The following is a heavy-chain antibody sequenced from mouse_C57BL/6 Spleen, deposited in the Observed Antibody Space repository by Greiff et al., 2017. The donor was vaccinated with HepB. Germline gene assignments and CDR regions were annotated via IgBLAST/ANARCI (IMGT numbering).Heavy chain of an antibody. Sequence: VQLQQSGPELVKPGASVKISCKASGYAFSSSWMNWVKQRPGKGLEWIGRIYPGDGDTNYNGKFKGKATLTADKSSSTAYMQLSSLTSEDSAVYFCALSITTVVATDFDYWGQGTTLTVSS. J-gene: IGHJ2*01. D-gene: IGHD1-1*01. CDR2: IYPGDGDT. CDR1: GYAFSSSW. CDR3: ALSITTVVATDFDY. V-gene: IGHV1-82*01.